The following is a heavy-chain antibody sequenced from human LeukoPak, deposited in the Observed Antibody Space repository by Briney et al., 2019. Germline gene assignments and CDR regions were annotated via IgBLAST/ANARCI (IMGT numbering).Heavy chain of an antibody. CDR1: GGHTDSFF. J-gene: IGHJ4*02. D-gene: IGHD6-19*01. CDR3: ASGAGWLIDY. CDR2: IDNSGST. Sequence: SETLSLTCTVSGGHTDSFFWNWTRQPPGKGLEWIGYIDNSGSTKYSPSLKSRITMSRDTSKKQFSLKLTSVTAADTAMYYCASGAGWLIDYWGQGTLVSVSS. V-gene: IGHV4-4*08.